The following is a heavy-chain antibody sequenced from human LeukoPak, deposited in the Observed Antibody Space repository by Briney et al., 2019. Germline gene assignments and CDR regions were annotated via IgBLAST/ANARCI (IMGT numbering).Heavy chain of an antibody. CDR3: AKCPVTFGGVIVITTGYFDY. Sequence: GGSLRLSCAASGFTFSSYGMYWVRQAPGKGLEWVAVISYDGSNKYYVDSVKGRFTISRDNSKNTLYLQMNSLRAEDTALYYCAKCPVTFGGVIVITTGYFDYWGQGTLVTVSS. V-gene: IGHV3-30*18. CDR1: GFTFSSYG. CDR2: ISYDGSNK. D-gene: IGHD3-16*02. J-gene: IGHJ4*02.